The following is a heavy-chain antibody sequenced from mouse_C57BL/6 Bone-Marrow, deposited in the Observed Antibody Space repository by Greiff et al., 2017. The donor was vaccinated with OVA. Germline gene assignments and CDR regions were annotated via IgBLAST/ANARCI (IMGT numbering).Heavy chain of an antibody. CDR3: ARHGNTGFFDY. J-gene: IGHJ2*01. V-gene: IGHV5-9*01. D-gene: IGHD4-1*01. CDR2: ICGGSGST. CDR1: GFTFSSYT. Sequence: EVKLLESGAGLVKPGGSLKLSCAASGFTFSSYTMSWVRQTPGKGLEWVATICGGSGSTYYTDSVKGRFTISVDNSKNTLYLQMSSLRSEDTALYYCARHGNTGFFDYWGKGTTLTVSS.